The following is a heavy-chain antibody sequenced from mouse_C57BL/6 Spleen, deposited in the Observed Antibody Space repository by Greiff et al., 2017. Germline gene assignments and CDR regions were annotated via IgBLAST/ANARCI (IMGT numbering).Heavy chain of an antibody. J-gene: IGHJ4*01. V-gene: IGHV1-69*01. Sequence: QVQLQQPGAELVMPGASVKLSCKASGYTFTSYWMHWVKQRPGQGLEWIGEIDPSDSYTNYNQKFKGKSTLTVDKSSSTAYMQLSSLTSEDSAVFYCARGRSYYSNFVYAMDYWGQGTSVTVSS. CDR2: IDPSDSYT. D-gene: IGHD2-5*01. CDR1: GYTFTSYW. CDR3: ARGRSYYSNFVYAMDY.